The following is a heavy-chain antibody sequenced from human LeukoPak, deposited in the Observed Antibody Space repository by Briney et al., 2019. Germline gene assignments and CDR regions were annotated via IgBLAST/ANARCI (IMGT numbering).Heavy chain of an antibody. CDR1: GDALTALS. V-gene: IGHV1-24*01. CDR2: FHPEDGET. D-gene: IGHD2-2*01. Sequence: ASVKVSCMVSGDALTALSMHWVRQAPGKGLEWMGGFHPEDGETIYAQKFQGRVTMTEDTSTDTAYMELSSLRSDDTAVYYCTTGKIYCSTTSCSDDYWGQGTLVTVSS. CDR3: TTGKIYCSTTSCSDDY. J-gene: IGHJ4*02.